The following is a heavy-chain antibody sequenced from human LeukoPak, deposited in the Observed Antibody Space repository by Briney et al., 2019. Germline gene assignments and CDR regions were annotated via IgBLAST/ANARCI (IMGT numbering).Heavy chain of an antibody. CDR2: ISAYNGNT. CDR1: GYTFTSYG. Sequence: ASVKVSCKASGYTFTSYGISWVRQAPGQGLEWMGWISAYNGNTNYAQKFQGRVTTTRNTSISTAYMELSSLRSEDTAVYYCARARTMVRGVKRVNWFDPWGQGTLVTVSS. J-gene: IGHJ5*02. V-gene: IGHV1-18*01. CDR3: ARARTMVRGVKRVNWFDP. D-gene: IGHD3-10*01.